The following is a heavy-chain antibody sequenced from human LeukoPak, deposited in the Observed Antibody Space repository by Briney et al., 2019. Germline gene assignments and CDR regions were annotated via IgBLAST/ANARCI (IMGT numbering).Heavy chain of an antibody. Sequence: SETLSLTCTVSSGSISSYYWSWIRQAPGKGLEWIGYIYYSGSSNYNPSFKSRVTMSVDTSKKQFSLRVSSVTAADTAVYYCARDGVAGVVTLWGQGTLVTVSS. D-gene: IGHD3-3*01. J-gene: IGHJ4*02. CDR3: ARDGVAGVVTL. CDR1: SGSISSYY. CDR2: IYYSGSS. V-gene: IGHV4-59*01.